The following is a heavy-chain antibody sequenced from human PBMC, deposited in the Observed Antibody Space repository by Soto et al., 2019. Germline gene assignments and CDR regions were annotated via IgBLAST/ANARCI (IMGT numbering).Heavy chain of an antibody. V-gene: IGHV4-39*01. J-gene: IGHJ4*02. CDR2: IYYSGKT. Sequence: SETLSLTCSLSGASITSTTYFWAWIRQPPGNGLEWGGSIYYSGKTHYNPSLKSRTTISVDRSRNQFSLQVSSVTAADTAVYYCAKNLPRTGRFDYLGQGTVVTVSS. CDR1: GASITSTTYF. CDR3: AKNLPRTGRFDY.